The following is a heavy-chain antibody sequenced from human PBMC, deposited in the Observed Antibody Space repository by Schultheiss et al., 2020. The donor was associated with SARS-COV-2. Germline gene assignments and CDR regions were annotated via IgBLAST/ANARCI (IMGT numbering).Heavy chain of an antibody. V-gene: IGHV4-59*12. CDR1: GGSISSYY. CDR2: IYYSGST. D-gene: IGHD4-17*01. Sequence: SETLSLTCTVSGGSISSYYWSWIRQPPGKGLEWIGFIYYSGSTYYNPSLKSRVTMSVDTSKNQFSLKLSSVTAADTAVYYCASRLAVTTSVDYWGQGTLVTVSS. CDR3: ASRLAVTTSVDY. J-gene: IGHJ4*02.